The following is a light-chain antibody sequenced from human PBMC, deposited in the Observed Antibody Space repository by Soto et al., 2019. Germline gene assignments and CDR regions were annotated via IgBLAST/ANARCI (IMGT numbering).Light chain of an antibody. CDR2: TAS. Sequence: DIRMTHSPSSVSASVGDRVTITCRSSEDISTWLAWYQQKPGKAPKLLIYTASSLQSGVPSRFSGSGSGTDFTLTISSLQPEDFATYYCQHADSFPLITFGQGTRLEIK. J-gene: IGKJ5*01. CDR1: EDISTW. V-gene: IGKV1-12*01. CDR3: QHADSFPLIT.